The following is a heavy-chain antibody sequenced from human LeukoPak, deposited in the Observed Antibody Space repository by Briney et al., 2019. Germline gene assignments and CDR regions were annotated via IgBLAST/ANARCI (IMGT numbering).Heavy chain of an antibody. D-gene: IGHD6-13*01. CDR3: ARAQGIDGAFDI. CDR1: GFTFSSYS. J-gene: IGHJ3*02. V-gene: IGHV3-21*01. CDR2: ISSSSSYI. Sequence: GGSLRLSCAASGFTFSSYSMNWVRQAPGKGLEWVSSISSSSSYIYYADSVKGRFTISRDNAKNSLYLQMNSLRAEDTAVYYCARAQGIDGAFDIWGQGTMVTVSS.